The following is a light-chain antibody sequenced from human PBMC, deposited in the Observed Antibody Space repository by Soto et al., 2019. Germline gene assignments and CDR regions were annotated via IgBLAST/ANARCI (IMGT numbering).Light chain of an antibody. J-gene: IGKJ1*01. V-gene: IGKV3-20*01. CDR2: DAS. Sequence: EIVLTQSPGTLSLSPGERATLSCRASQSVSSNFLAWYQQKPGQAPRLLTYDASSRATGIPDRFSGSGSGTDFTLTISRLEPEDFAVYYCQQSGNSPGTFGQGTKVDIK. CDR3: QQSGNSPGT. CDR1: QSVSSNF.